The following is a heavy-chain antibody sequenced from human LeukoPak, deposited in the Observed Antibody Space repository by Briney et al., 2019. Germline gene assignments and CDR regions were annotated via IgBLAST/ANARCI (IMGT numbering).Heavy chain of an antibody. Sequence: SETLSLTCTVSGGSISSYYWSWIRQPPGKGLEWIGYIYYSGSTYYNPSLKSRVTISVDTSKNQFSLKLSSVTAADTAVYYCASSLKRGYCSSTSCQVGWFDPWGQGTLVTVSS. V-gene: IGHV4-59*12. J-gene: IGHJ5*02. CDR1: GGSISSYY. CDR2: IYYSGST. CDR3: ASSLKRGYCSSTSCQVGWFDP. D-gene: IGHD2-2*01.